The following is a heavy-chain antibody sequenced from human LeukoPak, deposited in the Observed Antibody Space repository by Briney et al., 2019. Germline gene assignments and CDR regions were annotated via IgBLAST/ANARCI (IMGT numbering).Heavy chain of an antibody. CDR1: GFTFNDYY. CDR2: ISSSGSTI. Sequence: GGSLRLSCAASGFTFNDYYMSWIRQAPGKGLEWVSYISSSGSTIYYADSVKGRFTISRDNAKNSLYLQMNSLRAEDTAVYYCASPTGTEYHDAFDIWGQGTMVTVSS. CDR3: ASPTGTEYHDAFDI. D-gene: IGHD1-1*01. J-gene: IGHJ3*02. V-gene: IGHV3-11*01.